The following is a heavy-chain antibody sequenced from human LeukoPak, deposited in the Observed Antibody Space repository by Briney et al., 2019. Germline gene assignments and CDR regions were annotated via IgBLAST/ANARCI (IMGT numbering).Heavy chain of an antibody. Sequence: PGGSLRLSCAASGFTFSSYSMNWVRQAPGKGLEWVSSISSSSSYIYYADSVKGRFTISRDNAKNSLYLQMNSLRAEDTAVYYCASALQYQLLSPMDVWGQGTTVTASS. CDR3: ASALQYQLLSPMDV. CDR2: ISSSSSYI. J-gene: IGHJ6*02. CDR1: GFTFSSYS. V-gene: IGHV3-21*01. D-gene: IGHD2-2*01.